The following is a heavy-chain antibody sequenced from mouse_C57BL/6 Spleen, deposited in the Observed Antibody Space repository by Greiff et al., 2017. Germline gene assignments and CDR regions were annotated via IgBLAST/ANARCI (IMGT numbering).Heavy chain of an antibody. CDR2: IDPSASAT. J-gene: IGHJ3*01. CDR3: ARMGYGSSFWFAY. CDR1: GYTFTSYW. Sequence: QVQLQQPGAELVRPGSSVKLSCKASGYTFTSYWMHWVKQRPIQGLEWIGNIDPSASATPYNQKFKDKATLTVDKSSSTAYIQLSSLTSEDSAVDYCARMGYGSSFWFAYWGQGTLVTVSA. V-gene: IGHV1-52*01. D-gene: IGHD1-1*01.